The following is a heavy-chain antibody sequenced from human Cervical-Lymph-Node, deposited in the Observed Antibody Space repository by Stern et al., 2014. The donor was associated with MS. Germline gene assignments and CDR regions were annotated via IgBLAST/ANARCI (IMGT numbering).Heavy chain of an antibody. CDR3: ARERPIYGGNYYTRAFDY. V-gene: IGHV1-18*01. CDR1: GYTLTSYG. Sequence: QVQLVQSGAEVKKPGASVKVSCKTSGYTLTSYGISWVRQAPGQGLEGLGMISAYNGNTNYAQKLQGRVTMTTDTSTSTAYMELRSLRSDDTAVYYCARERPIYGGNYYTRAFDYWGQGTLVTVSS. D-gene: IGHD1-26*01. J-gene: IGHJ4*02. CDR2: ISAYNGNT.